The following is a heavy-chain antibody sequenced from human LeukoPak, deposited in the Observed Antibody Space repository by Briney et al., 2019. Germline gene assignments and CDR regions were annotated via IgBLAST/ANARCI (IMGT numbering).Heavy chain of an antibody. D-gene: IGHD3-22*01. V-gene: IGHV1-3*04. CDR2: INTGNGNT. CDR3: ARDLGDSSGYWDPFDY. CDR1: GYTFTNYA. Sequence: ASVKVSCKASGYTFTNYAIHWVRQAPGQRLGWMGRINTGNGNTKYSQKFQGRVTFTRDTSASTAYMDLSSLRSEDTAVFYCARDLGDSSGYWDPFDYWGQGTLVTVSS. J-gene: IGHJ4*02.